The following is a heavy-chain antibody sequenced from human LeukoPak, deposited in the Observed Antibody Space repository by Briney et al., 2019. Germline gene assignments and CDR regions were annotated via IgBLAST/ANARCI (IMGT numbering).Heavy chain of an antibody. Sequence: SETLSLTCTVSGGSISSYYWSWIRQPPGKGLEWIGYIYYSGSTNYNPSLKSRVTISVDTSKNQFSLKLSSVTAADTAVYYCARSLKRTVTQNPFWYFDLWGRGTLVTVSS. CDR3: ARSLKRTVTQNPFWYFDL. CDR2: IYYSGST. V-gene: IGHV4-59*08. D-gene: IGHD4-17*01. J-gene: IGHJ2*01. CDR1: GGSISSYY.